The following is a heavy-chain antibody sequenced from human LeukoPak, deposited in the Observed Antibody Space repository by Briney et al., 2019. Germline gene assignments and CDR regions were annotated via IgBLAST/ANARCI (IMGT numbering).Heavy chain of an antibody. CDR2: IYYSGST. CDR3: ARGQQWLVQYFDY. CDR1: GGSISSSSYY. V-gene: IGHV4-39*01. Sequence: SETLSLTCTVSGGSISSSSYYWGWIRQPPGKGLEWIGSIYYSGSTYYNPSLKSRVTISVDTSKNQFSLKLSSVTAADTAVYYCARGQQWLVQYFDYWGQGTLVTVSS. J-gene: IGHJ4*02. D-gene: IGHD6-19*01.